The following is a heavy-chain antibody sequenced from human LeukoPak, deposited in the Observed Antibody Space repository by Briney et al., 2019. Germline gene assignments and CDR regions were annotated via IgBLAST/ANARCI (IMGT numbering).Heavy chain of an antibody. CDR1: GGTFSSYA. V-gene: IGHV1-69*04. D-gene: IGHD3-22*01. J-gene: IGHJ4*02. CDR2: IIPIFGIA. Sequence: EASVKVSCKASGGTFSSYAISWVRQAPGQGLDWMGRIIPIFGIANYAQKFQGRVTITAGKSTSTAYMELSSLRSEDTAVYYCARDSGYDSSGYYPFDYWGQGTLVTVSS. CDR3: ARDSGYDSSGYYPFDY.